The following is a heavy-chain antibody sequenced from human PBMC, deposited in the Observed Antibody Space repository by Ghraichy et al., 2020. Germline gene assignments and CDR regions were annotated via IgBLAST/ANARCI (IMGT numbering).Heavy chain of an antibody. V-gene: IGHV4-39*01. CDR1: DDSFSSRSYY. D-gene: IGHD2-21*02. CDR2: IYYSGST. Sequence: GSLRLSCTVSDDSFSSRSYYWGWIRQSPGKGLDWIGSIYYSGSTYYNAPLKSRVIISLDTSKKQFSLRLNSVTAADTAVYFCVRLAYCGGDCLTYGMDVWGQGTTVIVSS. CDR3: VRLAYCGGDCLTYGMDV. J-gene: IGHJ6*02.